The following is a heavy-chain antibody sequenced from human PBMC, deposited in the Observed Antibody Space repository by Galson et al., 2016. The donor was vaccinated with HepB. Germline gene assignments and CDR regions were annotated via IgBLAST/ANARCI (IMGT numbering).Heavy chain of an antibody. CDR2: IIPMFGMG. V-gene: IGHV1-69*10. D-gene: IGHD1-14*01. Sequence: SVKVSCKASGGTFNYYAFSWVRQAPGQGLEWMGGIIPMFGMGNSPQKFQGRVTITADNSTRTVYMELSSLTYEDTAMYYCASRYPDAFSQPMYYYMDVWGKGTAVTVS. J-gene: IGHJ6*03. CDR1: GGTFNYYA. CDR3: ASRYPDAFSQPMYYYMDV.